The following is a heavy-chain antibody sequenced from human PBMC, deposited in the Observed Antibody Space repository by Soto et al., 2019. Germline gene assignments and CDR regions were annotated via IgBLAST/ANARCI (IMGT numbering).Heavy chain of an antibody. CDR1: GGTFSSYA. V-gene: IGHV1-69*13. Sequence: ASVKVSCKASGGTFSSYAISWVRQAPGQGLEWMGGIIPIFGTANYAQKFQGRVTITADESTSTAYMELSSLRSEDTAVYYCARDRNGGSDDFRSGLLQHYYYVSSMDVRGEGTTVTVAS. CDR3: ARDRNGGSDDFRSGLLQHYYYVSSMDV. D-gene: IGHD3-3*01. CDR2: IIPIFGTA. J-gene: IGHJ6*04.